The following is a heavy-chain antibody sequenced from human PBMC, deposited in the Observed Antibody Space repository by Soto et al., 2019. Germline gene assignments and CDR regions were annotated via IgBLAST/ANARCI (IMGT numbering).Heavy chain of an antibody. CDR2: IYYSGST. J-gene: IGHJ4*02. D-gene: IGHD6-13*01. CDR1: GGSISSGDYY. CDR3: AREKGSSPSGFHFDY. V-gene: IGHV4-30-4*01. Sequence: PSETLSLTCTVSGGSISSGDYYWSWIRQPPGKGLEWIGYIYYSGSTYYNPSLKSRVTISVDTSKNQFSLKLSSVNAADTAVYYCAREKGSSPSGFHFDYWGQGTLVTVSS.